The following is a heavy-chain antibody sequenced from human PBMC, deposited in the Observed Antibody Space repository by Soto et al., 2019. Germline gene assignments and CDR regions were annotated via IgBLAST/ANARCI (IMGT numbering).Heavy chain of an antibody. Sequence: GGSLRLSCAASGFTFSSDGMHWVRQAPGKGLEWVAVISYDGSNKYYADSVKGRFTISRDNSKNTLYLQMNSLRAEDTAVYYCAKDRPNSSSWSTAYYYYGMDVWGQGTTVTVSS. CDR2: ISYDGSNK. CDR1: GFTFSSDG. J-gene: IGHJ6*02. D-gene: IGHD6-13*01. CDR3: AKDRPNSSSWSTAYYYYGMDV. V-gene: IGHV3-30*18.